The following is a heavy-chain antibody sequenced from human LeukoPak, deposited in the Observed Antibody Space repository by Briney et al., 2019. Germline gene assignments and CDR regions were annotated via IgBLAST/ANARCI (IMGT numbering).Heavy chain of an antibody. CDR1: GLTFSRDW. J-gene: IGHJ4*02. CDR3: VILWIDYGDYFDY. V-gene: IGHV3-7*05. CDR2: IKHDGSET. D-gene: IGHD4-17*01. Sequence: GGSLRLSCVASGLTFSRDWMSWVRQAPGKGLEWLANIKHDGSETNYVDSVKGRFTISRDNTKNSLYLQMNSLRAEDTAVYYCVILWIDYGDYFDYWGQGTLVTVS.